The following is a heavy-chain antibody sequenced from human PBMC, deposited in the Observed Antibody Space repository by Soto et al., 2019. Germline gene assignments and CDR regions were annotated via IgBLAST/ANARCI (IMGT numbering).Heavy chain of an antibody. V-gene: IGHV3-11*06. D-gene: IGHD2-2*01. CDR3: ARDTSPVVPAAIPYYYYGMDV. CDR1: GFTFSDYY. Sequence: GGSLRLASSASGFTFSDYYMSWIRQAPGKGLEWVSYISSSSSYTNYADSVKGRFTISRDNAKNSLYLQMNSLRAEDTAVYYCARDTSPVVPAAIPYYYYGMDVWGQGTTVTVSS. CDR2: ISSSSSYT. J-gene: IGHJ6*02.